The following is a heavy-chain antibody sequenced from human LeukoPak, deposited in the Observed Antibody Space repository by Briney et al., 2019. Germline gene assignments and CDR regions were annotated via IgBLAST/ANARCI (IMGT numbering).Heavy chain of an antibody. CDR3: AREIEVVPDSYFYLYHLDV. CDR2: INHSGST. CDR1: GGSLSGYY. J-gene: IGHJ6*03. V-gene: IGHV4-34*01. D-gene: IGHD2-21*01. Sequence: SETLSLTCVVYGGSLSGYYWSWIRQPPGKGLEWIGEINHSGSTNYNPSFKSRVTISVDTAKNQFSLRLSYVTAADTAVYYCAREIEVVPDSYFYLYHLDVWGTGTTVTVSS.